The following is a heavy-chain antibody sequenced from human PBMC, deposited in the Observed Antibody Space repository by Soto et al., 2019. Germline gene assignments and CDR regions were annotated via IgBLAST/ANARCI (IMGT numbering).Heavy chain of an antibody. Sequence: SVEASSKDRRYGNASCSRCSARHSTGQGLEWMGWISAYNGNTNYAQKLQGRVTMTTDTSTSTAYMELRSLRSDDPAVYYGARDRDGAVVDFGGKGTLVPV. CDR1: RYGNASCS. CDR3: ARDRDGAVVDF. D-gene: IGHD2-21*01. J-gene: IGHJ4*02. V-gene: IGHV1-18*01. CDR2: ISAYNGNT.